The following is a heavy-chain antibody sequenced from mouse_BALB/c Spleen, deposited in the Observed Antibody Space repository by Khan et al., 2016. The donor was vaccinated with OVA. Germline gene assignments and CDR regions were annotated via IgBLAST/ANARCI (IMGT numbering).Heavy chain of an antibody. D-gene: IGHD1-1*01. J-gene: IGHJ2*01. CDR2: TNPTNGRT. Sequence: QVQLQQSGAELVKAGASVKMSCKASGYTFTSYWMHWVKQRLGQGLEWFAETNPTNGRTYYNEKFKSKATLTVDNSSSTAYMLISCTKFEDSAVYYYARIKKIVGTDLDYWGQGTTLTVSS. V-gene: IGHV1S81*02. CDR3: ARIKKIVGTDLDY. CDR1: GYTFTSYW.